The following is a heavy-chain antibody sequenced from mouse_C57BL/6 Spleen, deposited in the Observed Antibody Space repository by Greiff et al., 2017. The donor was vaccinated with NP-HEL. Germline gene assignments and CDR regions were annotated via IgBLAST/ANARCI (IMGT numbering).Heavy chain of an antibody. CDR2: IYPGSGST. D-gene: IGHD1-1*01. Sequence: QVHVKQPGAELVKPGASVKMSCKASGYTFTSYWITWVKQRPGQGLEWIGDIYPGSGSTNYNEKFKSKATLTVDTSSSTAYMQLSSLTSEDSAVYYCARCDYGSSYGYFDVWGTGTTVTVSS. CDR1: GYTFTSYW. V-gene: IGHV1-55*01. CDR3: ARCDYGSSYGYFDV. J-gene: IGHJ1*03.